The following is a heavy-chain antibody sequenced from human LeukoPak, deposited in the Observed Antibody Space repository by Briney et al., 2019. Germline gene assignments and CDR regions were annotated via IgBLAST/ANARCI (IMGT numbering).Heavy chain of an antibody. D-gene: IGHD1-26*01. J-gene: IGHJ4*02. CDR1: GGSIRSSSYY. V-gene: IGHV4-39*01. CDR2: IHYTGTT. Sequence: SETLSLTCSVSGGSIRSSSYYWGWPRQPPGNGLEWIGTIHYTGTTYYTPSLKSRVTVSVDTSNNQFSLKGSSVTAADTAVYYCARHPSGSSFDYWGRGTLVVVSA. CDR3: ARHPSGSSFDY.